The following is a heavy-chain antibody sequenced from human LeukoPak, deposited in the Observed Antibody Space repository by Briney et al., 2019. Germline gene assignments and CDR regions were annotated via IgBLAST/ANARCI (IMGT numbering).Heavy chain of an antibody. J-gene: IGHJ6*03. V-gene: IGHV3-30*02. CDR3: AKDSADIVVVPAASILYYYYMDV. CDR2: IRYDGSNK. CDR1: GFTFSGYG. D-gene: IGHD2-2*01. Sequence: GGSLRLSCAASGFTFSGYGMHWVRQAPGKGLEWVAFIRYDGSNKYYADSVKGRFTISRDNSKNTLYLQMNSLRAEDTAVYYCAKDSADIVVVPAASILYYYYMDVWGKGTTVTISS.